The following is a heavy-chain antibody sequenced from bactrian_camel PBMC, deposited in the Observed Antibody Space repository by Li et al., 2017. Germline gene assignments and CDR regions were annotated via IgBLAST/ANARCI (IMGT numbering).Heavy chain of an antibody. D-gene: IGHD5*01. Sequence: HVQLVESGGGSVQAGGPLRLSCEVSGITEGTNFIGWFRQAPGKEREGVAAINRRGTTNYADSVLGRFTISEDTASDTVFLQMNNLEPEDTAMYYCAAATCWRLDPDWGNPYKVWGQGTQVTVS. J-gene: IGHJ4*01. V-gene: IGHV3S53*01. CDR1: GITEGTNF. CDR2: INRRGTT. CDR3: AAATCWRLDPDWGNPYKV.